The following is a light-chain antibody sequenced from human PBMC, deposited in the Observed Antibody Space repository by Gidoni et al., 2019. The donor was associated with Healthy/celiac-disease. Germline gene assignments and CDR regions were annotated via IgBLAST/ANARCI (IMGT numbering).Light chain of an antibody. CDR3: MQALQTPRT. Sequence: DIVMTQSPLSLPVTPGEPASIACRSSQSLLHSNGYNYLDWYLQKPGQSPQLLIYLGSNRASGVPDRFSGSGSGTDFTLKISRVEAEHVGVYSCMQALQTPRTFGGXTKVEIK. V-gene: IGKV2-28*01. J-gene: IGKJ4*01. CDR2: LGS. CDR1: QSLLHSNGYNY.